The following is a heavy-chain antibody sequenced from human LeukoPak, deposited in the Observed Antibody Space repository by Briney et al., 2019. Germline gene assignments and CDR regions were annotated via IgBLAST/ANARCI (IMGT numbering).Heavy chain of an antibody. CDR2: IYPSGNI. D-gene: IGHD5-24*01. J-gene: IGHJ4*02. Sequence: GGSLRLSCAASGFSFSNTYMSWVRQAPGKGLEWVSLIYPSGNIYYAGSVKGRFTISRDNSKNTLFLQMNSLRAEDTAIYYCARTFRSGDGYKVGYFDDWGQGTLVTVSS. CDR1: GFSFSNTY. CDR3: ARTFRSGDGYKVGYFDD. V-gene: IGHV3-53*01.